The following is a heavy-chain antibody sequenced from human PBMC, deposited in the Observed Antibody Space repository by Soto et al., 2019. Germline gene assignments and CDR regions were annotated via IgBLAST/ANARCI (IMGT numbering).Heavy chain of an antibody. CDR2: ISYDGSNK. D-gene: IGHD3-10*01. J-gene: IGHJ4*02. V-gene: IGHV3-30*18. CDR1: GFTFSSYG. Sequence: QVQLVESGGGVVQPGRSLRLSCAASGFTFSSYGMHWVRQAPGKGLEWVAIISYDGSNKYYADSVKGRFTISRDNSKNTLYLQMNSLRAEDTALYYCAKDIWRTWLQSGTTDYWGQGTLVTVSS. CDR3: AKDIWRTWLQSGTTDY.